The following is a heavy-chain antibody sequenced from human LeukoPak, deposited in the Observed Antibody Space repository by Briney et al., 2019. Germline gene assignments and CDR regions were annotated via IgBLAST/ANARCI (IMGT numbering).Heavy chain of an antibody. CDR3: ARDKSSATGSDY. J-gene: IGHJ4*02. V-gene: IGHV3-30*04. D-gene: IGHD1-1*01. CDR1: GFTFSSYA. CDR2: ISYDGSNK. Sequence: GGSLRLSCAASGFTFSSYAMHWVRQAPGKGLEWVAVISYDGSNKYYADSVKGRFTISRDNSKNTLYLQMNSLRAEDTAVYYCARDKSSATGSDYWGQGTLVTVSS.